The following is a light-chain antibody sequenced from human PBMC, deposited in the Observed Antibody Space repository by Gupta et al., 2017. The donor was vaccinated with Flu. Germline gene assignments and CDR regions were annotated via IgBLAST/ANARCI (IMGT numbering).Light chain of an antibody. CDR2: EVS. J-gene: IGLJ2*01. Sequence: TSSDVGGYDYVSWYQQESGKAPKRMIYEVSIRPSGVSNRFSGSKSGNTASLTISGLQAEDEADYYCSSFTSSATLVFGGGTKLTVL. V-gene: IGLV2-14*01. CDR1: SSDVGGYDY. CDR3: SSFTSSATLV.